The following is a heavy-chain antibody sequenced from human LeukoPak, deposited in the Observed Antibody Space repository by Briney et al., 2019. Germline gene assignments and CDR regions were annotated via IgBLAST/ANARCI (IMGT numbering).Heavy chain of an antibody. D-gene: IGHD3-10*01. CDR3: ARESSLWFGELSMSH. V-gene: IGHV3-21*01. CDR1: GFSFSRYT. J-gene: IGHJ4*02. CDR2: ISSSSSYI. Sequence: GGSLRLSCAASGFSFSRYTMNWVRQATGKGLEWVSFISSSSSYIYYPDSVKGRFTISRDNAKNSLYLQMNSLRAEDTAVYYCARESSLWFGELSMSHWGQGTLVTVSS.